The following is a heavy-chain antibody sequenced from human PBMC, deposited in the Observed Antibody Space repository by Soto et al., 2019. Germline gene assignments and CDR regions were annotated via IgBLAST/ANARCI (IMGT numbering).Heavy chain of an antibody. CDR2: ISYDGSSE. CDR1: GFPFNSYT. J-gene: IGHJ4*02. V-gene: IGHV3-30-3*01. CDR3: ARDRGTCAQLWSHFDY. Sequence: QVQLVESGGGVVQPGRSLRLSCAASGFPFNSYTIHWVRQAPGKGLEWVALISYDGSSEYYADSVKGRFTISRDTSKNTVYVQMNSLSAEDTAVYYCARDRGTCAQLWSHFDYWGQGTLVTVSS. D-gene: IGHD5-18*01.